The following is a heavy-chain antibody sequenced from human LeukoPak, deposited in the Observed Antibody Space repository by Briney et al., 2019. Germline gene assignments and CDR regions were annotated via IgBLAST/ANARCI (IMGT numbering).Heavy chain of an antibody. Sequence: GGSLRFSCAASGFTFSRYWMLWVRQAQGKGLVWVSHISSDGSSTRYADSVKGRFTISRDNAKNTLYLQMSSLRAEDTAVYYCATYSGAYSSGWPHYWGQGTLVTVSS. V-gene: IGHV3-74*01. CDR3: ATYSGAYSSGWPHY. D-gene: IGHD6-19*01. CDR1: GFTFSRYW. J-gene: IGHJ4*02. CDR2: ISSDGSST.